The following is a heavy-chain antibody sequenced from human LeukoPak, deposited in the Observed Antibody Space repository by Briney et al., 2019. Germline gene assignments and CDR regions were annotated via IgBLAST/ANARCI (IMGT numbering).Heavy chain of an antibody. V-gene: IGHV3-30*04. CDR3: AREGSPYYYDSSGYLGLGSGAFDI. D-gene: IGHD3-22*01. Sequence: GGSLRLSCAASGFTFSSYAMHWVRQAPGKGLQWVAVISYDGSNKYYADSVKGRFTISRDNSKNTLYLQMNSLRDEDTAVYYCAREGSPYYYDSSGYLGLGSGAFDIWGQGTMVTVSS. CDR2: ISYDGSNK. CDR1: GFTFSSYA. J-gene: IGHJ3*02.